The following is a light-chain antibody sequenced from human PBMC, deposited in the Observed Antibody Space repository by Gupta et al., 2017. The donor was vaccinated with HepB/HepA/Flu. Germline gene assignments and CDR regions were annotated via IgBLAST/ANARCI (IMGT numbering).Light chain of an antibody. CDR1: QSVSSSY. J-gene: IGKJ1*01. CDR3: QQDNNWPWT. V-gene: IGKV3-15*01. CDR2: AAS. Sequence: IVMTQSPATLSVSPGERATLSCRASQSVSSSYLAWYQQKPGQAPRLFIYAASTRATGIPARFSGSGSGTEFTLTISSLQSEDFAVYYCQQDNNWPWTFGQGTKVEIK.